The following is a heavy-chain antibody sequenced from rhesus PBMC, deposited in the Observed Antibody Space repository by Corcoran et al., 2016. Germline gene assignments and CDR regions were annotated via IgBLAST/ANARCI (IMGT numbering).Heavy chain of an antibody. D-gene: IGHD6-25*01. V-gene: IGHV4-169*02. CDR3: AREGRSGSWDFDY. CDR1: GGSISSSY. CDR2: IYGSGSSN. Sequence: QLQLQESGPGLVKPSETLSVTRAVSGGSISSSYWSWIRQAPGKGLEWIGYIYGSGSSNNYNPSLKSRVTLSVDTSKTQLSLKLSSVTTADTAVYYCAREGRSGSWDFDYWGQGVLVTVSS. J-gene: IGHJ4*01.